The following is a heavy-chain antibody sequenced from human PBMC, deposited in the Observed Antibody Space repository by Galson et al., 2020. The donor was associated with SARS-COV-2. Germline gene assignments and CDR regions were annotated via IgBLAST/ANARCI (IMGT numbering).Heavy chain of an antibody. CDR1: GFTFSSYD. J-gene: IGHJ6*03. CDR3: ARGTTTYYYYDMDV. V-gene: IGHV3-13*01. CDR2: IGTAGDT. D-gene: IGHD1-7*01. Sequence: GGSLRLSCAASGFTFSSYDMPWVRQATGKGLEWVSAIGTAGDTYYPGSVKGRFTISRENAKNSLYLQMNSLRAGDTAVYYCARGTTTYYYYDMDVGGKGTTVTVSS.